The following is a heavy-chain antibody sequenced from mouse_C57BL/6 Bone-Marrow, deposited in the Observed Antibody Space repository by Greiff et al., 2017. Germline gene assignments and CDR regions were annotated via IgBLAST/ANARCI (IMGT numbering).Heavy chain of an antibody. Sequence: QVQLQQPGAELVKPGASVKLSCKASGYTFTSYWMHWVKQRPGQGLEWIGMIHPNSGSTNYNEKFKSKATLTVDKSSSTAYMQLSSLTSEDSAVYYCARADYGKGYYAMDYWGKGTSVTVSS. CDR1: GYTFTSYW. V-gene: IGHV1-64*01. CDR3: ARADYGKGYYAMDY. CDR2: IHPNSGST. J-gene: IGHJ4*01. D-gene: IGHD2-1*01.